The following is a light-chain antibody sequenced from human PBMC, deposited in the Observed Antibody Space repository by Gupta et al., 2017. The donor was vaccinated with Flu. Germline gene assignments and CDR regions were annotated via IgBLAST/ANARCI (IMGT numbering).Light chain of an antibody. J-gene: IGKJ1*01. CDR1: QSVLYSSNNKNY. CDR3: QQYYSTPRT. V-gene: IGKV4-1*01. CDR2: WAS. Sequence: NCNSSQSVLYSSNNKNYLAWYQQKPGQPPKLLIYWASTRESGVPDRFSGSGSGTDFTLTISSLHAEDVAVYYCQQYYSTPRTFGQGTKVEIK.